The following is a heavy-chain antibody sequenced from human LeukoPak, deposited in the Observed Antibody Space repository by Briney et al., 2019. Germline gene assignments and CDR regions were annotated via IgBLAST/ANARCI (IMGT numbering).Heavy chain of an antibody. CDR1: GGSISSYY. D-gene: IGHD3-22*01. CDR3: ARQPYYYDSSGYPDY. CDR2: IYYSGST. Sequence: SETLSLTCTVSGGSISSYYWSWIRQPPGKGLEWIGYIYYSGSTNYNPSLKSRVTISVDTSKNQFSLKLSSVTAADTAMYYCARQPYYYDSSGYPDYWGQGTLVTVSS. J-gene: IGHJ4*02. V-gene: IGHV4-59*01.